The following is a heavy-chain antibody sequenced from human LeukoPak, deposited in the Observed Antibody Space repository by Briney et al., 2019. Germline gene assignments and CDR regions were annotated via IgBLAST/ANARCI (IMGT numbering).Heavy chain of an antibody. V-gene: IGHV4-4*07. Sequence: SETLSLTCTVSGGSIRSYYWSWIRQPAGRGLEWIGRIYGSGTITYNPSLKSRVTMSVDTSKNQFSLKLRSVTAADTAVYYCARDPSGSFFNWFDPWGQGTLVTVSS. D-gene: IGHD1-26*01. CDR2: IYGSGTI. CDR3: ARDPSGSFFNWFDP. J-gene: IGHJ5*02. CDR1: GGSIRSYY.